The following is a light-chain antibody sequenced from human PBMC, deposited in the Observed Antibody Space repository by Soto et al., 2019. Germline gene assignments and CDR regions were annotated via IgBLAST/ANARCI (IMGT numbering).Light chain of an antibody. Sequence: TVLAQSPATLSLSPGERATLSCGASQSVSSYLAWYQQKPGQAPRLLIYDVSSRATGIPARFSGSGSGTDFTLTISSLEPEDSAVYFCHQYADSPQTFGQGTKVDIK. CDR2: DVS. CDR1: QSVSSY. V-gene: IGKV3-11*01. CDR3: HQYADSPQT. J-gene: IGKJ2*01.